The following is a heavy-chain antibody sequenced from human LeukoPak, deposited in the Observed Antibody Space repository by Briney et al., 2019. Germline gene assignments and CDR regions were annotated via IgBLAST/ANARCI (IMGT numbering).Heavy chain of an antibody. V-gene: IGHV1-8*01. CDR3: ARGNRLYSSSWSSLPFDI. CDR1: GYTFTSYD. CDR2: TNPKSGYT. D-gene: IGHD6-13*01. J-gene: IGHJ3*02. Sequence: ASVKVSCKASGYTFTSYDINWVRQATGQGREWMGWTNPKSGYTGYVQKFQGRVTMTRNTSISTAYMELSSLRSEDTAVYYCARGNRLYSSSWSSLPFDIWGQGTMVTVSS.